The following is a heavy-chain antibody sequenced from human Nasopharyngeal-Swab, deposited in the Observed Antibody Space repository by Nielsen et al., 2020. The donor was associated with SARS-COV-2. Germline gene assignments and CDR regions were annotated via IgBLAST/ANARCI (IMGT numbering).Heavy chain of an antibody. CDR3: ARMISDDALYRYYYYYYGMDV. CDR2: ISSSSSTI. V-gene: IGHV3-48*04. D-gene: IGHD2-8*02. Sequence: WIRQPPGKGLEWVSYISSSSSTIYYADSVKGRFTISRDNAKNSLYLQMNSLRAEDTAVYYCARMISDDALYRYYYYYYGMDVWGQGTTVTVSS. J-gene: IGHJ6*02.